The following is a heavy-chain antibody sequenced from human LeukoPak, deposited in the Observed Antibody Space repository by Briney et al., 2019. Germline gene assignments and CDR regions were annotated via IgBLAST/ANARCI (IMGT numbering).Heavy chain of an antibody. V-gene: IGHV4-39*01. CDR2: SDYSGST. Sequence: SETLSLTCTVSGASIRSRSYYWAWIRQSPGKGPEWIGSSDYSGSTNYNLSLKSRVTMSVDTSTNQFSLRLSSVTAADTAVYYCARHHIAVGDISWGQGTLVTVSS. D-gene: IGHD2-2*01. CDR3: ARHHIAVGDIS. J-gene: IGHJ5*02. CDR1: GASIRSRSYY.